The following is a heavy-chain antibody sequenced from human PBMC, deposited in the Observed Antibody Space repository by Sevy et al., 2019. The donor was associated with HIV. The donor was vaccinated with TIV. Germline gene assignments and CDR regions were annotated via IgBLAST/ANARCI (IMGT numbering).Heavy chain of an antibody. J-gene: IGHJ4*02. Sequence: ASVKVSCKVSGYTFNTYRIHWVRQAPGQGLEWMGWVSPHNGDTNYEQRLQGRITMFTDSSTSTAYMELRNLRSDDTALYYCARAYCSGGRCYSLAYWGQGTLVTVSS. V-gene: IGHV1-18*01. D-gene: IGHD2-15*01. CDR2: VSPHNGDT. CDR3: ARAYCSGGRCYSLAY. CDR1: GYTFNTYR.